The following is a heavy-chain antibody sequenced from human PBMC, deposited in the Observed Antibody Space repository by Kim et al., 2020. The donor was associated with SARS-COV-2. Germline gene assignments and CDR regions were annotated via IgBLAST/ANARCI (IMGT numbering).Heavy chain of an antibody. CDR3: ARGGYGLDV. CDR2: GRRQ. V-gene: IGHV3-7*03. Sequence: GRRQFYVDSVKGRWNISRDNAKRSFYLQMNNLRVDDTAVYYCARGGYGLDVWGQGTTVTVSS. J-gene: IGHJ6*02.